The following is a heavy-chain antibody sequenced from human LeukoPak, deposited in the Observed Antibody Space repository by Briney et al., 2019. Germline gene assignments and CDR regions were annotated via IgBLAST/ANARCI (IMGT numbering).Heavy chain of an antibody. CDR1: GYTFTSYG. J-gene: IGHJ4*02. V-gene: IGHV1-18*01. CDR3: ARRFTGTTNFDF. CDR2: ISAYNGNT. Sequence: ASVKVSCKASGYTFTSYGISWLRQAPGQGIEWMGWISAYNGNTNYAQKLQGRVTMSTDTSTTTAYMELRSLRSDDTAVYYCARRFTGTTNFDFWGQGTLVTVSS. D-gene: IGHD1-1*01.